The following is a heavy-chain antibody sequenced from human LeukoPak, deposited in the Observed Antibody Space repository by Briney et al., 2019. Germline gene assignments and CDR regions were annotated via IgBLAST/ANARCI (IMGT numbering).Heavy chain of an antibody. D-gene: IGHD2-15*01. CDR1: GGTFSSYA. CDR3: ASGYCSGGSCYSLYYFDY. CDR2: IIPILGIA. J-gene: IGHJ4*02. Sequence: SVKVSCKASGGTFSSYAISWVRQAPGQGLEWMGRIIPILGIANYAQKFQGRVTITADKSTSTAYMELSSLRSEDTAVYYCASGYCSGGSCYSLYYFDYWGQGTLVTVSS. V-gene: IGHV1-69*04.